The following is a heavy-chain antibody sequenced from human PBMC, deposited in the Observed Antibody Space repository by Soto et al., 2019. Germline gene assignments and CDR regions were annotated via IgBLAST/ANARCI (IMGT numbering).Heavy chain of an antibody. J-gene: IGHJ6*04. CDR2: INPNSGGT. CDR1: GYTFTGYY. CDR3: ARGRTRGVRKYYYGMDV. Sequence: ASVKVSCKAAGYTFTGYYMHWVRQAPGQGLEWMGWINPNSGGTNYAQKFQGRVTMTRVTSISTAYMELSRLRSDDKAVYSCARGRTRGVRKYYYGMDVRSNGIKVMVSS. V-gene: IGHV1-2*02. D-gene: IGHD1-1*01.